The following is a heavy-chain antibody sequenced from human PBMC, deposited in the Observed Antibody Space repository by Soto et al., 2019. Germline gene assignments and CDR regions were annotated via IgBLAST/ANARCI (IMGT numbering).Heavy chain of an antibody. J-gene: IGHJ6*02. CDR1: GYSFTSYW. Sequence: GESLKISCKGSGYSFTSYWISWVRQMPGKGLEWMGRIDPSDSYTNYSPSFQGHVTISADKSISTAYLQWSSLKASDTAMYYCARLGNGNDPGSYYYGMDVWGQGTTVNVSS. CDR3: ARLGNGNDPGSYYYGMDV. V-gene: IGHV5-10-1*01. D-gene: IGHD1-1*01. CDR2: IDPSDSYT.